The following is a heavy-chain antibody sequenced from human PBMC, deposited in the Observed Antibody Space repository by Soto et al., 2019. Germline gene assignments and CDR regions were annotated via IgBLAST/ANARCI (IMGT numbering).Heavy chain of an antibody. Sequence: EVQLVESGGGLVQPGGSLRLSCAVSGFTLSNYYMHWARQAPGKGLVWVSHINGDGSITNYADSVKGRFTTSRDNAKNTLYLQMNSLRAEDTAVYYCARGGVPAALDMWGEGTMVPVSS. V-gene: IGHV3-74*01. CDR3: ARGGVPAALDM. J-gene: IGHJ3*02. D-gene: IGHD3-10*01. CDR1: GFTLSNYY. CDR2: INGDGSIT.